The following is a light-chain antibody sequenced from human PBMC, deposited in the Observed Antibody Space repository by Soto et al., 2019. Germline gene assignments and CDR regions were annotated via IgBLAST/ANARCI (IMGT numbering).Light chain of an antibody. CDR2: TAS. V-gene: IGKV1-39*01. J-gene: IGKJ1*01. Sequence: DIQMTQSPSSLSASVGDRVTITCRASQTISFYLNRYQQKPGKAPKLLIYTASNLQSGVPSRFSGSGSGTDFTLTINSLQPEDFATYYCQQSYSTPRTFGQGTKVDIK. CDR1: QTISFY. CDR3: QQSYSTPRT.